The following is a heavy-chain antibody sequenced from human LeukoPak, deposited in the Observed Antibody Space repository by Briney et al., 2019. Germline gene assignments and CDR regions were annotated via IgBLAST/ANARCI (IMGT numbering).Heavy chain of an antibody. Sequence: PGGSLRLSCADSGFTFSSYWMSWVRQAPGKGLEWVTNIKQDGSETYYVDSVKGRFTISRDNAKKSLYLQMNSLRAEETAVYYCARDRSDILTGYNDAFDIWGQGTMVTVSS. J-gene: IGHJ3*02. V-gene: IGHV3-7*01. D-gene: IGHD3-9*01. CDR3: ARDRSDILTGYNDAFDI. CDR1: GFTFSSYW. CDR2: IKQDGSET.